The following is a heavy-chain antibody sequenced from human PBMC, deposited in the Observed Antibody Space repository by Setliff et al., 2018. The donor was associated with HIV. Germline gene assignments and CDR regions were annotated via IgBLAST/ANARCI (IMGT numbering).Heavy chain of an antibody. CDR2: TIPMSDIP. Sequence: SVKVSCKASGFTFNHYALSWVRQAPGQRPEWMGGTIPMSDIPNYAQNFQGRVTITADHSTTTTYMELSSLSSEDTAVYYCARIAWPWWQWLVRSGKWYFDYWGQGTLVTVSS. D-gene: IGHD6-19*01. CDR3: ARIAWPWWQWLVRSGKWYFDY. V-gene: IGHV1-69*10. J-gene: IGHJ4*02. CDR1: GFTFNHYA.